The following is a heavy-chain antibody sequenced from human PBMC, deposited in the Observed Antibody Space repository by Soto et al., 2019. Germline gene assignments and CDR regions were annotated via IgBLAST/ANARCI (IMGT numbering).Heavy chain of an antibody. Sequence: ASVKVSCKASGGTFSSYAISWVRQAPGQGLEWMGGIIPIFGTANYAQKFQGRVTITADESTSTAYMELSSLRSEDTAVYYCARVILSINWGFRVVGWFDPWGQGTLVTVSS. D-gene: IGHD7-27*01. CDR2: IIPIFGTA. J-gene: IGHJ5*02. V-gene: IGHV1-69*13. CDR1: GGTFSSYA. CDR3: ARVILSINWGFRVVGWFDP.